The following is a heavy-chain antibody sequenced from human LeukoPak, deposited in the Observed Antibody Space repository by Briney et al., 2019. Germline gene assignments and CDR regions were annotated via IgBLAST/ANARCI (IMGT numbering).Heavy chain of an antibody. CDR3: ARPLYGDYASAFDI. J-gene: IGHJ3*02. Sequence: GGSLRLSCEASGFTLSGYFMTWIRQAPGKGLEWPSFISSSGTTINYADSVMSRFTISRDNTKNSLYLQMHSLGAEDTAVYYGARPLYGDYASAFDIWGQGTMVTVSS. CDR2: ISSSGTTI. CDR1: GFTLSGYF. V-gene: IGHV3-11*01. D-gene: IGHD4-17*01.